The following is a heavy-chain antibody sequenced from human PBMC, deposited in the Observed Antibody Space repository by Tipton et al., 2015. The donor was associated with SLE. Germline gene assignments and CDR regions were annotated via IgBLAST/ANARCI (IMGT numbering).Heavy chain of an antibody. CDR3: ARRVAVAFDL. V-gene: IGHV4-39*01. CDR2: IYYSGST. Sequence: TLSLTCTVSGGSISSSSYYWGWIRQPPGKGLEWIGSIYYSGSTYYNPSLKGRVTISVDTSKNQFSLKLSSVTAADTAVYYCARRVAVAFDLWGRGTLVTVSS. CDR1: GGSISSSSYY. J-gene: IGHJ2*01. D-gene: IGHD6-19*01.